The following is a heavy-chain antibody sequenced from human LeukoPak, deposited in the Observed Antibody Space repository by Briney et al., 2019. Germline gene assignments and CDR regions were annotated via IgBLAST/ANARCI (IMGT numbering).Heavy chain of an antibody. CDR2: IIPIFGKA. Sequence: ASVKVSCKASGGTFSSYAISWVRQAPGQGLEWMGRIIPIFGKANYAQKFQGRVTITADKSTSTAYMELSSLRSEDTAVYYCARVEQQLTRYYGMDVWGQGTTVTVSS. CDR1: GGTFSSYA. CDR3: ARVEQQLTRYYGMDV. J-gene: IGHJ6*02. D-gene: IGHD6-13*01. V-gene: IGHV1-69*04.